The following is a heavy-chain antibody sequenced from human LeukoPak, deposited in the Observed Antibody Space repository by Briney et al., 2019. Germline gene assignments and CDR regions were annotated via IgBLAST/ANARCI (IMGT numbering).Heavy chain of an antibody. CDR1: GGSFSGYY. V-gene: IGHV4-34*01. CDR2: INHSGST. D-gene: IGHD2-2*01. CDR3: ARGAPATIDY. J-gene: IGHJ4*02. Sequence: PSETLSLTCAVYGGSFSGYYWSWIRQPPGKGLEWIGEINHSGSTNYNPSLKSRVTISVDTSKNQFSLKLSSVTAADTAVYYCARGAPATIDYWGQGTLVTVSS.